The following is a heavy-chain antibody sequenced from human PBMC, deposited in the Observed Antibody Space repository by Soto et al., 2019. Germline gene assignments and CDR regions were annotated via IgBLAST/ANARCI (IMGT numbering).Heavy chain of an antibody. CDR2: IRRSDGRK. D-gene: IGHD3-3*01. V-gene: IGHV3-48*04. Sequence: GGSLRLSCAASGFTFSRFSTNWVRQAPGKGLEWIAYIRRSDGRKYYADSVKGRFTISRDNANESLYLQMNSLRAEDTAVYYCARDDYDFWSGYSVFDYWGQGTLVTVSS. J-gene: IGHJ4*02. CDR3: ARDDYDFWSGYSVFDY. CDR1: GFTFSRFS.